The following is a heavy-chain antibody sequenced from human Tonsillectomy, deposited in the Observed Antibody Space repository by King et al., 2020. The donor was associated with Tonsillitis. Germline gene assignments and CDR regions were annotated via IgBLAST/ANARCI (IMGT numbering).Heavy chain of an antibody. CDR1: GFRFSYYY. CDR3: ARDRALRYDYVWGSFRYGGYYFDF. J-gene: IGHJ4*02. D-gene: IGHD3-16*02. V-gene: IGHV3-11*01. Sequence: VQLVESGGGLVKPGGSLRLSCAASGFRFSYYYMNWIRQAPGKGLEWVSYISSSGINIDYADSLKGRVTISRDNAKNALYLQMSSLIADSTAVYYCARDRALRYDYVWGSFRYGGYYFDFWGQGTLVTVSS. CDR2: ISSSGINI.